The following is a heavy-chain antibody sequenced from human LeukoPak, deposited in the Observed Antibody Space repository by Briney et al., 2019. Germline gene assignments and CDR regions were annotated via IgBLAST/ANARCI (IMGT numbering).Heavy chain of an antibody. CDR3: ARGGGARLSYYYYMDV. D-gene: IGHD1-26*01. V-gene: IGHV1-2*02. CDR1: GYTFTGYY. CDR2: INPNSGGT. Sequence: ASVKVSCRASGYTFTGYYMHWMRQAPGQGLEWMGWINPNSGGTNYAQKFQGRVTMTRDTSISTAYMELSRLRSDDPAVHYCARGGGARLSYYYYMDVWGKGTTVTIPS. J-gene: IGHJ6*03.